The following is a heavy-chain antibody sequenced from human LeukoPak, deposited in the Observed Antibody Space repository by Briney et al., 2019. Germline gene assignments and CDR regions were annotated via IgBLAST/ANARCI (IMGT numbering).Heavy chain of an antibody. CDR2: IYHSGST. CDR3: ARVIAVAGTSWFDP. J-gene: IGHJ5*02. Sequence: SQTLSVTCAVSGCSISSGGYSWSWIRQPPGKGLEWIGYIYHSGSTYYNPSLKSRVTISVDRSKNQFSLKLSSVTAADTAVYYCARVIAVAGTSWFDPWGQGTLVTVSS. CDR1: GCSISSGGYS. D-gene: IGHD6-19*01. V-gene: IGHV4-30-2*01.